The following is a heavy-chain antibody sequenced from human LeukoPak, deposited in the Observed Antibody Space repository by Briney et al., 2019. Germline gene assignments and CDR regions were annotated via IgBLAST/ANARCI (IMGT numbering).Heavy chain of an antibody. V-gene: IGHV1-69-2*01. Sequence: ASVKVSCKVSGYTFTDYYMHWVQQAPGKGLEWMGLVDPEDGETIYAEKFQGRVTITADTSTDTAYMELSSLRSEDTAEYYCATEKVGATRDFDYWGQGTLVTVSS. D-gene: IGHD1-26*01. CDR3: ATEKVGATRDFDY. CDR2: VDPEDGET. CDR1: GYTFTDYY. J-gene: IGHJ4*02.